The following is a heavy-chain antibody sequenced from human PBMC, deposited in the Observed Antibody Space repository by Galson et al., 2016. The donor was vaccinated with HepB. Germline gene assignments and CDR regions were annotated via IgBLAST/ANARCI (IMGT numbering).Heavy chain of an antibody. CDR1: GYSISSSYY. Sequence: SETLSLTCAVSGYSISSSYYWGWIRQSPGKGLEWIGSIWHAGNTFYNPSLRSRVSLSVDTSKNQFSLRLTSVTAADTAVYYCASPIHLWALEYWGQGTLVTVSS. V-gene: IGHV4-38-2*01. D-gene: IGHD5-18*01. CDR2: IWHAGNT. J-gene: IGHJ4*02. CDR3: ASPIHLWALEY.